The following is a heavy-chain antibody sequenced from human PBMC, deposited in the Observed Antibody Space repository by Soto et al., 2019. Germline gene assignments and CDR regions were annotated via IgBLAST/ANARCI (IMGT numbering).Heavy chain of an antibody. CDR3: ARGGFLDAFDI. V-gene: IGHV3-7*03. CDR1: GFPFSSYW. Sequence: GGSLRLSCAASGFPFSSYWMRCVREAPGGGLEWVANIKQDGSEKYYVDSVKGRFTISRDNAKNSLYLQMNSLRAEDTAVYYCARGGFLDAFDIWGQGTMVTVSS. CDR2: IKQDGSEK. J-gene: IGHJ3*02. D-gene: IGHD3-10*01.